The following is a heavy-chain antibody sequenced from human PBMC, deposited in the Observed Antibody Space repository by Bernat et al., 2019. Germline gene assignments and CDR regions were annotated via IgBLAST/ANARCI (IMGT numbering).Heavy chain of an antibody. CDR1: GYTFTSYG. V-gene: IGHV1-18*01. CDR2: ISAYNGNT. Sequence: QVQLVQSGAEVKKPGASVKVSCKASGYTFTSYGISWVRQAPGQGLEWMGWISAYNGNTNYAQKLQGRGTMTTDTTTSTAYMELRSLRSDDTAVYYCARDRTYYYGSGSDYSLGWFDPWGQGTLVTVSS. CDR3: ARDRTYYYGSGSDYSLGWFDP. J-gene: IGHJ5*02. D-gene: IGHD3-10*01.